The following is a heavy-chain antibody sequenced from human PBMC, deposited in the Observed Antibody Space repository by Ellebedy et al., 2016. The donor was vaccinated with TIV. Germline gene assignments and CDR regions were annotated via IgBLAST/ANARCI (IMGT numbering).Heavy chain of an antibody. CDR1: GFTFSSFS. V-gene: IGHV3-21*01. CDR3: ARSLGKGTYGMDV. Sequence: GESLKISCAASGFTFSSFSMNWVRQAPGKGLKWVSSISYSSSYISYADSVKGRFTISRDDAKNSLYLQMNSLGVEDTALYYCARSLGKGTYGMDVWGQGTTVTVSS. J-gene: IGHJ6*02. CDR2: ISYSSSYI. D-gene: IGHD3-16*01.